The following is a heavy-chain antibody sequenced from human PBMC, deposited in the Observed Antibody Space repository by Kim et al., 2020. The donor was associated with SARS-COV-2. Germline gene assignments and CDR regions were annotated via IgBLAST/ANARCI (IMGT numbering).Heavy chain of an antibody. D-gene: IGHD6-13*01. CDR2: ISDDANNK. CDR1: GFTFSDFA. J-gene: IGHJ3*01. Sequence: GGSLRLSCAASGFTFSDFAFHWVRQAPGKGLEWVAVISDDANNKYDAESVKGRFTISRDNSKNTLYLQMNSLRAEDTAVYYCARGGYSSSWSIGEAFDFWGQXXXVTVSS. CDR3: ARGGYSSSWSIGEAFDF. V-gene: IGHV3-30*04.